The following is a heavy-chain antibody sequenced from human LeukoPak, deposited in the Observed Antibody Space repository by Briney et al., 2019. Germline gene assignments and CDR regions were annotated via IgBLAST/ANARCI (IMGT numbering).Heavy chain of an antibody. Sequence: GESLKISCKGSGYSFTNYWIGWVRQMPGKGLEWMAIIYPANSDTRYTPSFQGQVTISADKSINTAYLRWSSLKASDTAIYYCARHKSGDYLMIDYWGQGTRVTVSS. CDR2: IYPANSDT. CDR1: GYSFTNYW. D-gene: IGHD4-17*01. J-gene: IGHJ4*02. CDR3: ARHKSGDYLMIDY. V-gene: IGHV5-51*01.